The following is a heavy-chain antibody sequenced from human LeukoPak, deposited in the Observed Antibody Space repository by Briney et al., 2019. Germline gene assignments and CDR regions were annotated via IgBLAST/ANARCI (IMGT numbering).Heavy chain of an antibody. V-gene: IGHV1-2*02. J-gene: IGHJ2*01. Sequence: ASVKVSYKASGYTFTSYGISWVRQAPGQGLEWMGWINPNSGGTNYAQKFQGRVTMTRDTSISTAYMELSRLRSDDTAVYYCAREPTIVLMVYATDWYFDLWGRGTLVTVSS. CDR2: INPNSGGT. D-gene: IGHD2-8*01. CDR1: GYTFTSYG. CDR3: AREPTIVLMVYATDWYFDL.